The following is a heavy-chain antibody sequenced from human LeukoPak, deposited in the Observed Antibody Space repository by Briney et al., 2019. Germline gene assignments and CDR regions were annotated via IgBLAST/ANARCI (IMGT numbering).Heavy chain of an antibody. V-gene: IGHV5-51*01. D-gene: IGHD2-21*02. CDR1: GYSFTSYW. CDR3: ARLPGPYCGGGCYRFDY. CDR2: SDPGDSDP. J-gene: IGHJ4*02. Sequence: GESLKISCKGSGYSFTSYWIGWVRQMPGQSLEWRGISDPGDSDPSYSPYFQGQVTISADKSISTAYLQWSSLKASDPAMYYCARLPGPYCGGGCYRFDYWGQGTLVTVSS.